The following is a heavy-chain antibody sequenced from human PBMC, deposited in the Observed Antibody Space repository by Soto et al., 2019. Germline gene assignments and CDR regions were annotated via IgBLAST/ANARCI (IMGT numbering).Heavy chain of an antibody. J-gene: IGHJ2*01. D-gene: IGHD3-3*01. V-gene: IGHV3-30*18. CDR3: AKDRTIFVVVQNWYFDL. CDR1: GFTFSSYG. Sequence: PGGSLRLSCAASGFTFSSYGMHWVRQAPGKGLEWVAVISYDGSNKYYADSVKGRFTISRDNSKNTLYLQMNSLRAEDTAVYYCAKDRTIFVVVQNWYFDLWGRGTLVTVSS. CDR2: ISYDGSNK.